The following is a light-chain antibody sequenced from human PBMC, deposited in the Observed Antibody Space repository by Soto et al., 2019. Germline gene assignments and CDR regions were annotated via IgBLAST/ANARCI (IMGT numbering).Light chain of an antibody. CDR3: QQYSTYQWT. CDR1: QTISTL. V-gene: IGKV1-5*03. Sequence: DIQMTQSPSTLSASVGDRVTITCRASQTISTLLAWYQQRPGKAPNLLIYKASSLESGVPSRFSGSGSGTEFTLTISSLQPDDFATYLCQQYSTYQWTFGQGTKVEVK. J-gene: IGKJ1*01. CDR2: KAS.